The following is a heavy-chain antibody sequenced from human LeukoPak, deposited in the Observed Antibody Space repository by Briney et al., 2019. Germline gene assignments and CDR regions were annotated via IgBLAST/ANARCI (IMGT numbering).Heavy chain of an antibody. V-gene: IGHV3-30*02. CDR3: AKGLEVGATSRGDY. CDR2: IRYDGSNK. D-gene: IGHD1-26*01. J-gene: IGHJ4*02. Sequence: SGGSLRLSCAASGFTFSSYGMHWVRQAPGKGLEWVAFIRYDGSNKYYADSVKGRFTISRDNSKNTLYLQMNSLRAEDTAVYYCAKGLEVGATSRGDYWGQGTLVTVSS. CDR1: GFTFSSYG.